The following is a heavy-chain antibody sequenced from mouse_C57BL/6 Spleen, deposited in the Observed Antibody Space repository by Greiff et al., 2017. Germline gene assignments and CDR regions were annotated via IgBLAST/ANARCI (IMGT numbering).Heavy chain of an antibody. CDR3: ARDRGSSSYYAMDY. CDR2: INYDGSST. Sequence: EVKLMESEGGLVQPGSSMKLSCTASGFTFSDYYMAWVRQVPDKGLEWVANINYDGSSTYYLDSLKSRFTISRDNAKNILYLQMSSLKSEDTATYYCARDRGSSSYYAMDYWGQGTSVTVSS. D-gene: IGHD1-1*01. J-gene: IGHJ4*01. V-gene: IGHV5-16*01. CDR1: GFTFSDYY.